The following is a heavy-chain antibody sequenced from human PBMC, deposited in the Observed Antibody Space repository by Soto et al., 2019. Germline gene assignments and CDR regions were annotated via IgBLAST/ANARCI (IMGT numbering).Heavy chain of an antibody. Sequence: ASVKVSCKASGYTFTSYAMHWVRQAPGQRLEWMGWINAGNGNTKYSQTFQGRVTITRDTSASTAYMELSSLRSEDTAVYYCARLVGYYAPLDVWGQGTTVTVSS. D-gene: IGHD3-3*01. CDR3: ARLVGYYAPLDV. CDR1: GYTFTSYA. V-gene: IGHV1-3*01. CDR2: INAGNGNT. J-gene: IGHJ6*02.